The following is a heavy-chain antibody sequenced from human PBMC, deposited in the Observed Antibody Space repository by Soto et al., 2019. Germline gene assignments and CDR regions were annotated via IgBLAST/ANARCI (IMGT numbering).Heavy chain of an antibody. J-gene: IGHJ6*02. CDR1: GFTFSTYW. CDR3: VRDWSTFWGMDV. CDR2: IKQDGSEK. V-gene: IGHV3-7*01. Sequence: GSLRLACAASGFTFSTYWMNWVRQAPGKGLEWVANIKQDGSEKYYVDSVKGRFAISRDNAKDSLFLQMNNLRAEDTAVYYCVRDWSTFWGMDVWGQGTTVTVSS.